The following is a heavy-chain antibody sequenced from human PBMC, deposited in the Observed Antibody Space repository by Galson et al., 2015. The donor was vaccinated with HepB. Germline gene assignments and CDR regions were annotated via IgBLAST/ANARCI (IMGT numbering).Heavy chain of an antibody. CDR3: ARAGIAARPVGDYYYYMDV. V-gene: IGHV1-3*01. CDR2: INAGNGNT. CDR1: GYTFTSYA. J-gene: IGHJ6*03. Sequence: SVKVSCKASGYTFTSYAMHWVRLAPGQRLEWMGWINAGNGNTKYSQKFQGRVTITRDTSASTAYMELSSLRSEDTAVYYCARAGIAARPVGDYYYYMDVWGKGTTVTVSS. D-gene: IGHD6-6*01.